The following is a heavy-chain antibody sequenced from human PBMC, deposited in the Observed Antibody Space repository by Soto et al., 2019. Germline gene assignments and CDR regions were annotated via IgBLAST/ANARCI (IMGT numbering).Heavy chain of an antibody. CDR3: AREGSSDWYGNWFDP. Sequence: QSQTLSLTCAISGDSVSSNSAAWSWIRQSPSRGLEWLGRTYYRSQWYNDYALSVKSRITINPDTSKNQFSLQLKSVTPEDTAVYYCAREGSSDWYGNWFDPWGQGTLVTVSS. CDR1: GDSVSSNSAA. CDR2: TYYRSQWYN. J-gene: IGHJ5*02. V-gene: IGHV6-1*01. D-gene: IGHD6-19*01.